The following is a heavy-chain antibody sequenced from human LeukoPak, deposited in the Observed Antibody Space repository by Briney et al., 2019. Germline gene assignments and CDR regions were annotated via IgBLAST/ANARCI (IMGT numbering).Heavy chain of an antibody. J-gene: IGHJ3*02. CDR2: VNSDESTI. Sequence: GGSLRLSCATSGFTFISYWMHWVRQAPGKGLEWVSNVNSDESTIHYADSVKGRFTVSRDNAKNMLYLQMNSLRVEDTAVYYCARELGQNGDFWSGYGEKAFDIWGQGTMVTVSS. D-gene: IGHD3-3*01. CDR1: GFTFISYW. V-gene: IGHV3-74*01. CDR3: ARELGQNGDFWSGYGEKAFDI.